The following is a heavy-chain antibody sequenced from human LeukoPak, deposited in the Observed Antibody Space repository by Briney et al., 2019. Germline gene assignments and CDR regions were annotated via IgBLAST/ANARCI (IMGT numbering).Heavy chain of an antibody. V-gene: IGHV3-23*01. J-gene: IGHJ6*02. CDR3: AKGSRGYYYYYGMDV. D-gene: IGHD3-10*01. Sequence: PGGSLRLSCAASGFTFSGYAMSWVRQAPGKGLEWVSAIGGSGGSTYYADSVKGRFTISRDNSKNTLYLQMNSLRAEDTAVYYCAKGSRGYYYYYGMDVWGQGTTVTVSS. CDR2: IGGSGGST. CDR1: GFTFSGYA.